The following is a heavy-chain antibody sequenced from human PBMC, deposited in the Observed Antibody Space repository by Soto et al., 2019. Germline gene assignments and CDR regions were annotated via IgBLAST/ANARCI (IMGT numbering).Heavy chain of an antibody. D-gene: IGHD2-21*02. CDR2: IIPIYGTA. V-gene: IGHV1-69*01. Sequence: QVQLVQSGAEVKKPWSSVKVSCKASGGTFSSYAISWVRQAPGQGLEWMGGIIPIYGTANYAQKFQVRVTITANESTSTAYIELRSLRAEDTAVYYCASSAGGVDCYSRYYYYGMDVWGQGTTVTVSS. J-gene: IGHJ6*02. CDR1: GGTFSSYA. CDR3: ASSAGGVDCYSRYYYYGMDV.